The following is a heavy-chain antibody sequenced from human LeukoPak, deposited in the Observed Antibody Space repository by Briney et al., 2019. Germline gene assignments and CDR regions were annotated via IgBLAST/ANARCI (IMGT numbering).Heavy chain of an antibody. V-gene: IGHV4-34*01. Sequence: PSETLSPTCAVYGRSFSGYYWSWIRQPPGKGLEWIGEINHSGSTNYNPSLKSRVTISADTSKNQFSLKLSSVTAADTAVYYCARINSSGWYLYYFDYWGQGTLVTVSS. D-gene: IGHD6-19*01. CDR1: GRSFSGYY. CDR2: INHSGST. CDR3: ARINSSGWYLYYFDY. J-gene: IGHJ4*02.